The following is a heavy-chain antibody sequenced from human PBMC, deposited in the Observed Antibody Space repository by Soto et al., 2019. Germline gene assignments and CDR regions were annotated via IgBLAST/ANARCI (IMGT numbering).Heavy chain of an antibody. Sequence: SETLSLTCTVSGVSISSYYWSWIRQPPGKGLEWIGYIYYSGSTNYNPSLKSRVTISVDTSKNQFSLKLSSVTAADTAVYYCATTPSLDSSGYHEYYFDFSCPGTFVTGS. CDR1: GVSISSYY. D-gene: IGHD3-22*01. J-gene: IGHJ4*02. CDR2: IYYSGST. CDR3: ATTPSLDSSGYHEYYFDF. V-gene: IGHV4-59*08.